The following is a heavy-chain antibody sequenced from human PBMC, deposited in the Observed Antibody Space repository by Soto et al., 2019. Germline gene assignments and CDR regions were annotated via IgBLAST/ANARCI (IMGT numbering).Heavy chain of an antibody. CDR2: IRGSGGST. CDR1: GFSFASYA. D-gene: IGHD2-21*01. CDR3: AKGFGISWQYYFDY. Sequence: EVQLLDSGGGLVQPGGSLRLSCAASGFSFASYAMNWVRQAPGKGLEWVSSIRGSGGSTFYADYVKGRFTVSRDNSKNTLYLQMNSLRAEDTAVYYCAKGFGISWQYYFDYWGQGTLVTVSS. J-gene: IGHJ4*02. V-gene: IGHV3-23*01.